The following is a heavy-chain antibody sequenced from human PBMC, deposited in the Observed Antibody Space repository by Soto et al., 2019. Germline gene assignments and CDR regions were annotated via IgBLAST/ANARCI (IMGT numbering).Heavy chain of an antibody. D-gene: IGHD6-19*01. CDR2: IWYDGSNK. CDR3: AREAAVAGLTH. Sequence: QVQLVESGGGVVQPGRSLRLSCAASGFTFSSYGMHWVRQAPGKGLEWVAVIWYDGSNKYHADSVKGRFTISRDNSKNTLYLQMNSLRAEDTAVYYCAREAAVAGLTHWGQGTLVTVSS. CDR1: GFTFSSYG. V-gene: IGHV3-33*01. J-gene: IGHJ4*02.